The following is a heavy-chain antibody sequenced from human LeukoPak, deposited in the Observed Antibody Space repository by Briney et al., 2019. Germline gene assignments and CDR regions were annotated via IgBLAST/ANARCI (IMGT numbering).Heavy chain of an antibody. D-gene: IGHD6-13*01. Sequence: HVASVKVSCKASGYTFTSYAMNWVRQAPGQGLEWMGWINTNTGNPTYAQGFTGRFVFSLDTSVSTAYLQIRSLKAEDTAVYYCAREDSSSLGAFDIWGQGTMVTVSS. J-gene: IGHJ3*02. CDR1: GYTFTSYA. V-gene: IGHV7-4-1*02. CDR3: AREDSSSLGAFDI. CDR2: INTNTGNP.